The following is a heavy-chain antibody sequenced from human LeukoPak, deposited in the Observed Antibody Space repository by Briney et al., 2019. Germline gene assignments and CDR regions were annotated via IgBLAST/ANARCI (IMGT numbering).Heavy chain of an antibody. CDR1: GGSFSGYY. V-gene: IGHV4-34*01. Sequence: KPSETLSLTCSVYGGSFSGYYWRWMRKPTGKGLEWIGEINHSGSTNYNPFCKSRVTISVDTSKNQFALKLSSVTAADTGVYYCARGPLLSRLYYFDYWGQGTLVTVSS. CDR3: ARGPLLSRLYYFDY. D-gene: IGHD2-15*01. CDR2: INHSGST. J-gene: IGHJ4*02.